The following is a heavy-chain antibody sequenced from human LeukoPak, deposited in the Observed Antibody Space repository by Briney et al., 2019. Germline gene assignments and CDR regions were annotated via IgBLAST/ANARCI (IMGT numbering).Heavy chain of an antibody. CDR2: INHSGST. J-gene: IGHJ3*02. CDR3: ARVWESLWVIPAAHKPQDAFDI. V-gene: IGHV4-34*01. D-gene: IGHD2-2*01. Sequence: SETLSLTCTVYDGSSSGYYWSWIRQPPGKGLEWIGEINHSGSTNYNQSLKSRVTISVDTSKNQFSLKLSSVTAADTAVYYCARVWESLWVIPAAHKPQDAFDIWGQGTMVTVSS. CDR1: DGSSSGYY.